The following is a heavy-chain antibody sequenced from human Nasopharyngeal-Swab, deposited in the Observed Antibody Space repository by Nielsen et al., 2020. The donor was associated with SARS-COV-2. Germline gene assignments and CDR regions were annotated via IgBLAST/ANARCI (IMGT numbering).Heavy chain of an antibody. CDR2: ISSSGSNI. Sequence: GGSLRLSCAASGFTFSGYYMSWIRQAPGKGLEWVSYISSSGSNIYYADSVKGRFTISRDNAKNSLYLQMNSLRAEDTAVYYCARAVITIHAFDIWGQGTMVTVSS. CDR1: GFTFSGYY. D-gene: IGHD2-21*01. J-gene: IGHJ3*02. CDR3: ARAVITIHAFDI. V-gene: IGHV3-11*01.